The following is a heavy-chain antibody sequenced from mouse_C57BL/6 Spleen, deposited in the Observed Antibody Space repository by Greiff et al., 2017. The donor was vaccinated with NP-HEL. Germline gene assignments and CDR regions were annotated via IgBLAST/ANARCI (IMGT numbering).Heavy chain of an antibody. CDR1: GFTFSDYG. Sequence: EVQRVESGGGLVKPGGSLKLSCAASGFTFSDYGMHWVRQAPEKGLEWVAYISSGSSTIYYADTVKGRFTISRDNAKNTLFLQMTSLRSEDTAMYYCARETLTGRAMDYWGQGTSVTVSS. CDR2: ISSGSSTI. J-gene: IGHJ4*01. V-gene: IGHV5-17*01. D-gene: IGHD4-1*01. CDR3: ARETLTGRAMDY.